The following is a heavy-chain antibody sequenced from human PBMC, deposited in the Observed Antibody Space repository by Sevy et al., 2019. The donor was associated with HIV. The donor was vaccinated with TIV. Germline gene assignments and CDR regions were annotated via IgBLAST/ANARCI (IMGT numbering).Heavy chain of an antibody. CDR3: ATLSVSHYDFWSGYTYYYGMDV. CDR1: GVSISSDNYY. V-gene: IGHV4-39*01. J-gene: IGHJ6*02. D-gene: IGHD3-3*01. CDR2: IYYSGST. Sequence: SETLSLTCTVSGVSISSDNYYWAWIRQPPGKGLEWIGSIYYSGSTYYNPSLKSRVTISVDTSKNQFSLKLSAVTAADTAMYYCATLSVSHYDFWSGYTYYYGMDVWGQGTTVTVSS.